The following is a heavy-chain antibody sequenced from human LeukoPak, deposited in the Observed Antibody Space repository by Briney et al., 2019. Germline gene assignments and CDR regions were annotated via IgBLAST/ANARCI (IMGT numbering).Heavy chain of an antibody. CDR1: GGSFSSYY. CDR2: IYDSGST. J-gene: IGHJ4*02. V-gene: IGHV4-59*01. CDR3: ARGRSYYDSTGYYY. D-gene: IGHD3-22*01. Sequence: PSETLSLTCAVYGGSFSSYYWSWIRQPPGKGLEWIGHIYDSGSTNYNPSLKSRVTISIDTSKNQFSLKLTSVTAADTAVYYCARGRSYYDSTGYYYWGQGTLVTVSS.